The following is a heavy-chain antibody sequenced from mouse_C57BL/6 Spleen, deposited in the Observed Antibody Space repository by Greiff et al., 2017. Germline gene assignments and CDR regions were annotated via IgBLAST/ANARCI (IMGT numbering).Heavy chain of an antibody. CDR2: IWSGGST. CDR1: GFSLTSYG. J-gene: IGHJ1*03. Sequence: VQLVESGPGLVQPSQSLSITCTVSGFSLTSYGVHWVRQSPGKGLAWLGVIWSGGSTDYNAAFISSLSISKDNAKSQVFFKMNSLQSDDTAIYYCARKGATEYFDVWGTGTTVTVSS. CDR3: ARKGATEYFDV. D-gene: IGHD1-1*01. V-gene: IGHV2-2*01.